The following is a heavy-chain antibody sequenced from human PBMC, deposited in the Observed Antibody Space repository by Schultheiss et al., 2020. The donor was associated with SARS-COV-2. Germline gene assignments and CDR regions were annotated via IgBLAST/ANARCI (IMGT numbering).Heavy chain of an antibody. CDR1: GYSFANYW. CDR2: IFPGDSET. CDR3: ARLRYCTSTDCFSPGDY. J-gene: IGHJ4*02. V-gene: IGHV5-51*01. D-gene: IGHD2-2*01. Sequence: GGSLRLSCKGSGYSFANYWIGWVRQMPGKGLEWMGIIFPGDSETKYSPSFQGQVTISADKSLTTAYLQWSSLKASDTAMYYCARLRYCTSTDCFSPGDYWGQGTLVTVSS.